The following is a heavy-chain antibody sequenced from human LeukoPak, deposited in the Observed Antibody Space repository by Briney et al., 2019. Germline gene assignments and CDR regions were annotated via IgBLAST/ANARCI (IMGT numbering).Heavy chain of an antibody. CDR2: INHSGST. V-gene: IGHV4-34*01. J-gene: IGHJ4*02. CDR3: ASFYCSGGSCYSDY. CDR1: GGSSSGYY. Sequence: SETLSLTCAVYGGSSSGYYWSWIRQPPGKGLEWIGEINHSGSTNYNPSLKSRVTISVDTSKNQFSLKLSSVTAADTAVYYCASFYCSGGSCYSDYWGQGTLVTVSS. D-gene: IGHD2-15*01.